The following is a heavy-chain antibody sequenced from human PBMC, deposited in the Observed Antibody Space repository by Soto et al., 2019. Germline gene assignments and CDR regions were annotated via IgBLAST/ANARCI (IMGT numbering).Heavy chain of an antibody. J-gene: IGHJ4*02. Sequence: EVQLLESGGGLVQPGGSLRLSCAASGFTFSSSAMSWVRQAQGKGLEWVSAISGSGDYTFYTDSVKGRFTISRDSSKNTLYLQMNSLRAEDTALYYCAKENAFKFGNWGQGTLVTVSS. CDR1: GFTFSSSA. D-gene: IGHD3-16*01. V-gene: IGHV3-23*01. CDR3: AKENAFKFGN. CDR2: ISGSGDYT.